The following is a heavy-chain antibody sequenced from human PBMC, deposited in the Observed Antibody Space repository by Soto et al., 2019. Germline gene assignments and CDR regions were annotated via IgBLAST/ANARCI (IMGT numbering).Heavy chain of an antibody. Sequence: QVQLQQWGAGLLKPSETLSLTCAVYGGSFSGYYWSWIRQPPGKGLEWIGEINHSGSTNYNPSLKSRVTISVDTSKNQFSLKLSSVTAADTAVYYCARVRFLEWLFRLNWFDPWGQGTLVTVSS. V-gene: IGHV4-34*01. CDR2: INHSGST. CDR1: GGSFSGYY. CDR3: ARVRFLEWLFRLNWFDP. J-gene: IGHJ5*02. D-gene: IGHD3-3*01.